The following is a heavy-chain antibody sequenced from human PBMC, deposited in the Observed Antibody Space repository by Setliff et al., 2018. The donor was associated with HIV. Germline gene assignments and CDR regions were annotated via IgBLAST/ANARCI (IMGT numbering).Heavy chain of an antibody. Sequence: PGESLKISCKASGYTFTRYWIGWVRQMPGKGLEWMGMIYPGDSETRYGPSFEGHVTISADKSNSTASLEWSSLKASDTGMYYCARHFSVAGDAFDIWGQGTMVTVSS. J-gene: IGHJ3*02. V-gene: IGHV5-51*01. D-gene: IGHD6-19*01. CDR1: GYTFTRYW. CDR2: IYPGDSET. CDR3: ARHFSVAGDAFDI.